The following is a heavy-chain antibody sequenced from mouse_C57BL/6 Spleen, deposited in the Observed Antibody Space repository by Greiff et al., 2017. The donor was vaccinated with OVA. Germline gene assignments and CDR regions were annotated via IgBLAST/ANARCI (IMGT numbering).Heavy chain of an antibody. V-gene: IGHV1-62-2*01. CDR3: ARHEEEANYYGIAMDY. CDR2: FYPGSGSI. J-gene: IGHJ4*01. Sequence: QVQLQQSGAELVKPGASVKLSCKASGYTFTEYTIHWVKQRSGQGLEWIGWFYPGSGSIKYNEKFKDKATLTADKSSSTIYMELSRLTSEDSAVYFCARHEEEANYYGIAMDYWGQGTSVTVSS. CDR1: GYTFTEYT. D-gene: IGHD1-1*01.